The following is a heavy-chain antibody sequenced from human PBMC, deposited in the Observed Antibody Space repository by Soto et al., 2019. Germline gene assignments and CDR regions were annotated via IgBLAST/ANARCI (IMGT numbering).Heavy chain of an antibody. CDR1: GFTFSNAW. CDR2: IKSKTDGGTT. CDR3: TTYRTYYDFWSGYHYWYFDL. D-gene: IGHD3-3*01. J-gene: IGHJ2*01. Sequence: EVQLVESGGSLVKPGGSLRLSCAASGFTFSNAWMSWVRQAPGKGLEWVGRIKSKTDGGTTDYAAPVKGRFTISRDDSKNTLYLQMNSLKTEDTAVYYCTTYRTYYDFWSGYHYWYFDLWGRGTLVTVSS. V-gene: IGHV3-15*01.